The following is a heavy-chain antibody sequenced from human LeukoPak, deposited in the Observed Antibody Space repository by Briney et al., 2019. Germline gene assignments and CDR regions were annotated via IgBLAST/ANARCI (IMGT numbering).Heavy chain of an antibody. Sequence: PSETLSLTCTVSGGSISSSSYYWGWIRQPPGKGLEWIGSIYYSGSTYYNPSLKSRVTMSVDTSKNQFSLKLSSVTAADTAVYYCARGTVTTEGGLLFDYWGQGTLVTVSS. D-gene: IGHD4-17*01. CDR3: ARGTVTTEGGLLFDY. CDR2: IYYSGST. V-gene: IGHV4-39*07. J-gene: IGHJ4*02. CDR1: GGSISSSSYY.